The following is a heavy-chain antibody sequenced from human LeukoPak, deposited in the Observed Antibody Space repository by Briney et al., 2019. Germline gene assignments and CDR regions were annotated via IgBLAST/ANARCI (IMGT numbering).Heavy chain of an antibody. V-gene: IGHV4-59*01. J-gene: IGHJ3*02. CDR3: ARNIYYASWGATFDI. CDR2: IYYSGST. Sequence: SGPTLVKPSEALSLTCTVSGGSISSYYWSWIRQPPGKGLEWIGYIYYSGSTSYSGNTNYNPSLKSRVTILVDTSKNQFSLKLSSVTAADTAVYYCARNIYYASWGATFDIWGQGTMVTVSS. CDR1: GGSISSYY. D-gene: IGHD1-26*01.